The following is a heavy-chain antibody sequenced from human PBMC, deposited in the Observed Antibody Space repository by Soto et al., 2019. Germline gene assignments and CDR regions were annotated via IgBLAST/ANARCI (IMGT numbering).Heavy chain of an antibody. D-gene: IGHD4-17*01. CDR3: AKTTVVTWDV. V-gene: IGHV3-23*01. Sequence: GGSLRLSCAVSGFTFSSYAMSWVRQAPGKGLEWVSAISGSGGSTYYADSVKGRFTISGDTSKNTLYLQMNSLRAEDTAVYYCAKTTVVTWDVWGQGTTVTVSS. CDR1: GFTFSSYA. J-gene: IGHJ6*02. CDR2: ISGSGGST.